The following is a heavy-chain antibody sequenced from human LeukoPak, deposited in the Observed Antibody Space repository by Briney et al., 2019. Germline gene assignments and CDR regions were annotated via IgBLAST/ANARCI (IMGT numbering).Heavy chain of an antibody. CDR3: ARGKGSGGYYGKYSFDN. V-gene: IGHV4-30-4*02. CDR1: GGSISSGDYY. CDR2: IYYSGST. J-gene: IGHJ4*02. Sequence: EPSETLSLTCTVSGGSISSGDYYWSWIRQPPGKGLEWIGYIYYSGSTYYNPSLKSRVTISVDTSKNQFSLKLSSVTAADTAVYYCARGKGSGGYYGKYSFDNWGQGTLVTVPS. D-gene: IGHD3-22*01.